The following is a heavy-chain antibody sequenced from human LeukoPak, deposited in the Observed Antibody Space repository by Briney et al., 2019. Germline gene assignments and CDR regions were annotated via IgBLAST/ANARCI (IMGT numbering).Heavy chain of an antibody. V-gene: IGHV3-11*04. J-gene: IGHJ3*02. CDR3: AREPVVVIATDAFDI. CDR2: ISSSGSTI. Sequence: RGSLRLSCAASGFTFSDYYMSWIRQAPGKGLEWVSYISSSGSTIYYADSVKGRFTISRDNAKNSLYLQMNSLRAEDTAVYYCAREPVVVIATDAFDIWGQGTMVTVSS. CDR1: GFTFSDYY. D-gene: IGHD2-21*01.